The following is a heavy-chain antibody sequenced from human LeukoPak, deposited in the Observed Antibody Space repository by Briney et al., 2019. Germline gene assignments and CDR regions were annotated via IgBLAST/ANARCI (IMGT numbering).Heavy chain of an antibody. V-gene: IGHV3-30*02. Sequence: PGGSLRLSCAASGFTFNNYGMHWVRQAPGKGLEWVAFIRYDGSDKFYADSVKGRFTISRDNPKNTLYLQMNSLRAEDAAVYFCAKAPVTSCRGAYCYPFDSWGQGTLVTVSS. J-gene: IGHJ4*02. CDR3: AKAPVTSCRGAYCYPFDS. CDR2: IRYDGSDK. D-gene: IGHD2-21*01. CDR1: GFTFNNYG.